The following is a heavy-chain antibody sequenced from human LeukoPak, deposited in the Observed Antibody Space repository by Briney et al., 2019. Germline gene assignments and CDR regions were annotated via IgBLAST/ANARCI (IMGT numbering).Heavy chain of an antibody. V-gene: IGHV3-21*01. J-gene: IGHJ4*02. CDR3: ARSVYDLRGQRLVPGLDY. D-gene: IGHD6-13*01. CDR1: GFTFSSYS. CDR2: ISGSSSYI. Sequence: PGGSLRLSCAASGFTFSSYSMNWVRQAPGRGLEWVSSISGSSSYIYYADSVKGRFTVSRDDAKSSLYLQMSSLRAEDTAIYYCARSVYDLRGQRLVPGLDYWGQGTLVTVSS.